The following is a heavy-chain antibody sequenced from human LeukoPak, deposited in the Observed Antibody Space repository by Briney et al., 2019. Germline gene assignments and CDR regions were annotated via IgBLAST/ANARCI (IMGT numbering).Heavy chain of an antibody. CDR3: AGRGLSTGWTFDY. J-gene: IGHJ4*01. Sequence: SETLSLTCTVSNGSISSYYWSWIRQPAGKGLEWIAQIHTSGSTNFNPSLKSRVSISMDTPNNQFSLMISSVTAADTAIYYCAGRGLSTGWTFDYWGHGTLVTVSS. CDR2: IHTSGST. CDR1: NGSISSYY. V-gene: IGHV4-4*07. D-gene: IGHD6-19*01.